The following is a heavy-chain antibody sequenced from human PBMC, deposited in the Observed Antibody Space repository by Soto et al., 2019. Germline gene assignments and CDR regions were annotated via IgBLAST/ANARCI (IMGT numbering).Heavy chain of an antibody. Sequence: PSDTLSLTCSVSGGSINNSTSSWGWLRQSPGKGLEWIATINYRWPAEYNPSLKSRVTISVDRSRNVLSLQMNYVTAPDTAVYYCANYFMCRPWLDTWGPGTMVTVYS. CDR2: INYRWPA. D-gene: IGHD6-6*01. CDR1: GGSINNSTSS. J-gene: IGHJ5*02. V-gene: IGHV4-39*02. CDR3: ANYFMCRPWLDT.